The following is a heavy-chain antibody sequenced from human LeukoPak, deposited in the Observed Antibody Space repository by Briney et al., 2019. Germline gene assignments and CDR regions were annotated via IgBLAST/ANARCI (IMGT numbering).Heavy chain of an antibody. CDR2: INPSGGST. V-gene: IGHV1-46*01. CDR1: GYTFTNYY. CDR3: ARASRTGGFDY. D-gene: IGHD3/OR15-3a*01. Sequence: GASVKVSCKASGYTFTNYYMHWVRRAPGQGLEWMGIINPSGGSTSYAQKFQGRVTMTRDTSTSTVYMELSGLRSEDTAVYYCARASRTGGFDYWGQGTLVTVSS. J-gene: IGHJ4*02.